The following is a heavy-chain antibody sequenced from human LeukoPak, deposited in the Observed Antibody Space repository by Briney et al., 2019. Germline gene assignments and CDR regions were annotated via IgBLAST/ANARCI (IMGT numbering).Heavy chain of an antibody. Sequence: GGSLRLSCAASGFTFSGSAMHWVRQASGKGREWVGRIRSKANSYATAYAASVKGRFTISRDGSKNTAYLQMNSLKTEDTAVYYCTRHYRRFDAFDIWGQGTMVTVSS. J-gene: IGHJ3*02. CDR2: IRSKANSYAT. V-gene: IGHV3-73*01. CDR1: GFTFSGSA. D-gene: IGHD4-11*01. CDR3: TRHYRRFDAFDI.